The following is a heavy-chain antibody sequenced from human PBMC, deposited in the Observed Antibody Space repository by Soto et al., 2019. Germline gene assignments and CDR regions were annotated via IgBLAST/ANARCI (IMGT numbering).Heavy chain of an antibody. CDR3: ARDRGRYSSGWSWFDP. CDR2: IFQSGST. Sequence: SETLSLTCGVSGGTIRSPDWWTWVRQPPGKGLEWIGEIFQSGSTNYTPSLESRVTISVDKSKNQFSLTLTSVTAADTAVYFCARDRGRYSSGWSWFDPWGQGILVTVSS. D-gene: IGHD6-19*01. J-gene: IGHJ5*02. V-gene: IGHV4-4*02. CDR1: GGTIRSPDW.